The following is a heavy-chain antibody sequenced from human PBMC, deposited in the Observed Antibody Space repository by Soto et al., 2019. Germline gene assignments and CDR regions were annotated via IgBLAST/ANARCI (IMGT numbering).Heavy chain of an antibody. CDR1: GFTFDDYA. J-gene: IGHJ4*02. CDR3: VCGSGSYGGY. V-gene: IGHV3-9*01. CDR2: ISWNSGSI. Sequence: GGSLRLSCAASGFTFDDYAMHWVRQAPGKGLEWVSGISWNSGSIGYADSVKGRFTISRDNAKNSLYLQMNSLRAEDTALYYCVCGSGSYGGYWGQGTLVTVSS. D-gene: IGHD3-10*01.